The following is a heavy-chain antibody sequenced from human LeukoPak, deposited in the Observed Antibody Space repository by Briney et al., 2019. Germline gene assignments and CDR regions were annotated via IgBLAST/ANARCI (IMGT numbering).Heavy chain of an antibody. D-gene: IGHD3-22*01. J-gene: IGHJ6*02. CDR3: ASSSGPAYYYYGIDV. Sequence: GASVKVSCKASGYTFTSYAISWVRQAPGQGLEWMGGIIPIFGTANYAQKFQGRVTITADESTSTAYMELSSLRSEDTAVYYCASSSGPAYYYYGIDVWGQGTTVTVSS. CDR1: GYTFTSYA. CDR2: IIPIFGTA. V-gene: IGHV1-69*13.